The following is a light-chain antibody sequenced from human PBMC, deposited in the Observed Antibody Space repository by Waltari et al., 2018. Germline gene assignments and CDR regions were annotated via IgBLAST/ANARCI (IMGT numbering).Light chain of an antibody. J-gene: IGLJ2*01. V-gene: IGLV3-21*02. CDR1: NLGTTH. CDR3: QVWDSSSDEVF. Sequence: SYELAQPPSLSVSPGQTARITCGGDNLGTTHIHWYQQKPPQAPVLVVYYDISRPPGIREGLAGSKSGNIATRTISGVGAGEDGDYYCQVWDSSSDEVFFGGGTRLTVL. CDR2: YDI.